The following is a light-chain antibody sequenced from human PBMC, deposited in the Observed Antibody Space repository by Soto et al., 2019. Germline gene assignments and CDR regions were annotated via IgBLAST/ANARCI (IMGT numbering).Light chain of an antibody. V-gene: IGKV1-33*01. CDR3: QQYDNLALT. Sequence: DIPLTQSPYSLSASVGDSVTLTCRASQDISNYLKWYQQKPGKAPKLLIYDASNLETGVPSRFSGSGSGTDFTFTISSLQPEDIATYYCQQYDNLALTFGGGTKV. CDR1: QDISNY. CDR2: DAS. J-gene: IGKJ4*01.